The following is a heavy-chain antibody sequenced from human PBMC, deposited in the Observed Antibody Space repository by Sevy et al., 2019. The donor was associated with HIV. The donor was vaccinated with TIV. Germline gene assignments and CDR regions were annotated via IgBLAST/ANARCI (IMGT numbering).Heavy chain of an antibody. CDR3: ARLPSNYYDSSGYYTPLYYYYGMDV. CDR1: GYTFTSYG. V-gene: IGHV1-18*01. D-gene: IGHD3-22*01. CDR2: ISAYNGNT. Sequence: ASVKVSCKASGYTFTSYGISWVRQAPGQGLEWMGWISAYNGNTNYAQKLQGRVTMTTDTSTSTAYMELRSLRSDDTAVYYCARLPSNYYDSSGYYTPLYYYYGMDVWGQGTTVTVSS. J-gene: IGHJ6*02.